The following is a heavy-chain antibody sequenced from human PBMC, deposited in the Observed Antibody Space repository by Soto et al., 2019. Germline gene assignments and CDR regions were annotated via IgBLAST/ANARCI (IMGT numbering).Heavy chain of an antibody. CDR3: VKGEYYYDSSGYYPFDY. CDR1: GFTFSSYG. J-gene: IGHJ4*02. D-gene: IGHD3-22*01. CDR2: IWMDGKNK. Sequence: QPGGSLRLSCAASGFTFSSYGMHWVRQAPGKGLEWVAVIWMDGKNKYYADSVKGRFTISRDNSKSTLYLQMNSLRAEDTAVYYCVKGEYYYDSSGYYPFDYWGQGTLVTVSS. V-gene: IGHV3-30*02.